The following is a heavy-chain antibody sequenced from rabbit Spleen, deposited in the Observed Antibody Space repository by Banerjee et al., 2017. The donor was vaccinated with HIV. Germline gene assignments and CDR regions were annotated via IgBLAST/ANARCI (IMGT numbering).Heavy chain of an antibody. CDR2: IASKNGGT. CDR1: GLDFSSSYW. Sequence: QQQLEESGGGLVQPEGSLTLTCKASGLDFSSSYWICWVRQAPGKGLELIACIASKNGGTWYASWVNGRFTISRSTSLNTVTLQLNSLTAADTATYFCARHYGLWGPGTLVTVS. J-gene: IGHJ4*01. D-gene: IGHD6-1*01. V-gene: IGHV1S43*01. CDR3: ARHYGL.